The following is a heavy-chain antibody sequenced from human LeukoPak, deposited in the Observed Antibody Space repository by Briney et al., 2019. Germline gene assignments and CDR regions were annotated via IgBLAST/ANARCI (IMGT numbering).Heavy chain of an antibody. CDR3: ARAPSPASYARDV. CDR2: MNPNSGNT. J-gene: IGHJ6*02. V-gene: IGHV1-8*01. CDR1: GYTFRSFD. Sequence: EASVKVSCKASGYTFRSFDVNWVRQATGQGLEWMGWMNPNSGNTGYAQEFQGRVTMTRNTSINTAYMEVSGLTSEDTAVYYCARAPSPASYARDVWGQGTTVTVSS.